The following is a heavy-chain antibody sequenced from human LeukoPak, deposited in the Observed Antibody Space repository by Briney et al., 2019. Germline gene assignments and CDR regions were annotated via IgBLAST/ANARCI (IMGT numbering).Heavy chain of an antibody. CDR2: ISSSSSYI. D-gene: IGHD3-10*01. CDR1: GFTFSSYS. CDR3: ARDFGMVQGVISRELPY. V-gene: IGHV3-21*01. Sequence: GGSLRVSCAASGFTFSSYSMNWVRQAPGKGLEWVSSISSSSSYIYYADSVKGRFTISRDNAKNSLYLQMNSLRAEDTAVYYCARDFGMVQGVISRELPYWGQGTLVTVSS. J-gene: IGHJ4*02.